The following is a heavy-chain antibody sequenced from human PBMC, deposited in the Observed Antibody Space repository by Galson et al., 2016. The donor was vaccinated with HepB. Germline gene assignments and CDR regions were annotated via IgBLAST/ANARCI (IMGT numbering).Heavy chain of an antibody. Sequence: PALVKPTQTLTLTCSFSGFSLSTSGVGVGWIRQPPGKALEWLSLIYWDDDKRYSPSLKSRVTITKDTSKNQVVLTMPNVDPVDTATHYCAQLSLVTVGMGEVGWFDPWGQGTLVTVSS. CDR2: IYWDDDK. J-gene: IGHJ5*02. V-gene: IGHV2-5*02. CDR3: AQLSLVTVGMGEVGWFDP. CDR1: GFSLSTSGVG. D-gene: IGHD6-13*01.